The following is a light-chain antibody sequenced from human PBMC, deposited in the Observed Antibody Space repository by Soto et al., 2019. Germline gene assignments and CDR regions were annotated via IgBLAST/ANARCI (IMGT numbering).Light chain of an antibody. CDR1: ESLSSAY. CDR2: GAS. V-gene: IGKV3-20*01. CDR3: QQYGSSPPKT. J-gene: IGKJ1*01. Sequence: EIVLTQSPGTLSLSPGERATLSCRASESLSSAYLAWYQQKPGQAPRLLLYGASTRATGIPDRFSGSGSGTEFTLTISRLEPEDLAVYYCQQYGSSPPKTFGQVTKVDIK.